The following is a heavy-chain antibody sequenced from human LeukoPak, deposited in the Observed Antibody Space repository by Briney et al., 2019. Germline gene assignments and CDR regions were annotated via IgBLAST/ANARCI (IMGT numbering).Heavy chain of an antibody. CDR1: GGSISSSSYY. D-gene: IGHD5-12*01. CDR2: IYYSGST. CDR3: ARAGSGGYDTLLRDPNWFDP. Sequence: SETLSLTCTVSGGSISSSSYYWGWIRQPPGKGLEWIGSIYYSGSTYYNPSLKSRVTISVDTSKNQFSLKLSSVTAADTAVYYCARAGSGGYDTLLRDPNWFDPWGQGTLVTVSS. V-gene: IGHV4-39*07. J-gene: IGHJ5*02.